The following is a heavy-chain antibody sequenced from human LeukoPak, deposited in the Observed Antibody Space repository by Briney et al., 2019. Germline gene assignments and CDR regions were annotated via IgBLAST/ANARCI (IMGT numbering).Heavy chain of an antibody. CDR2: ISDSGANT. Sequence: GGSLRLSCAASGFTFSTYAMCWVRQAPGKGLEWVSTISDSGANTYYADSVRGRFTISRDNSKNTLYLQKNSLRADDTAIYYCAKSMTLQWRGFFDLWGRGTHVTVSS. V-gene: IGHV3-23*01. D-gene: IGHD6-19*01. CDR3: AKSMTLQWRGFFDL. CDR1: GFTFSTYA. J-gene: IGHJ2*01.